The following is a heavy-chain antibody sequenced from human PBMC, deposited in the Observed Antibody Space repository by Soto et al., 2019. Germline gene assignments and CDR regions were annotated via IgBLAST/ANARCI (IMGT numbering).Heavy chain of an antibody. J-gene: IGHJ4*02. CDR1: GGSISSSSYY. Sequence: QLQLQESGPGLVKPSETLSLTCTVSGGSISSSSYYWGWIRQPPGKGLEWIGSIYYSGSTYYNPSLKSRVTISVDTSKNQFSLKLSSVTAADTAVYYCARSLYCSGGSCYFDYWGQGTLVTVSS. CDR2: IYYSGST. V-gene: IGHV4-39*01. D-gene: IGHD2-15*01. CDR3: ARSLYCSGGSCYFDY.